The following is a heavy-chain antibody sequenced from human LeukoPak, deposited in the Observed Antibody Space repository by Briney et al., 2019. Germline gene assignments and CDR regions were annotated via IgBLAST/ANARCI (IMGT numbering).Heavy chain of an antibody. CDR2: INHSGST. D-gene: IGHD1-26*01. CDR1: GGSFSGYY. CDR3: ARDDERDYTNLAGATLDY. J-gene: IGHJ4*02. V-gene: IGHV4-34*01. Sequence: SETLSLTCAVYGGSFSGYYWSWIRQPPGKGLEWIGEINHSGSTNYNPSLKSRVTISVDTSKNQFSLKLSSVTAADTAVYYCARDDERDYTNLAGATLDYWGRGTLVTVSS.